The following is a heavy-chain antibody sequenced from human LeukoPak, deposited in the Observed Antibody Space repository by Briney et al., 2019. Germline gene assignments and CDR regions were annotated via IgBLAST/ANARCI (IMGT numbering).Heavy chain of an antibody. CDR2: ITASGTAM. D-gene: IGHD3-22*01. Sequence: SGGSLRLSCAASGFTFSSYSMNWVRQAPGKGLEWVPHITASGTAMFYADSVKGRFTISRDNAKNSLYLQMNSLRSDDTAVYYCARDYYDSSGYYYDYYYYGMDVWGQGTTVTVSS. CDR1: GFTFSSYS. CDR3: ARDYYDSSGYYYDYYYYGMDV. V-gene: IGHV3-48*01. J-gene: IGHJ6*02.